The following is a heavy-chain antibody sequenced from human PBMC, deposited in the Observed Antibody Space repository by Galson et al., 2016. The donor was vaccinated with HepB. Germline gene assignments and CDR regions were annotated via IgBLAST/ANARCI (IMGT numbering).Heavy chain of an antibody. V-gene: IGHV3-48*02. CDR3: VRAEDYYYGSGGYYPHHFDS. J-gene: IGHJ4*02. D-gene: IGHD3-22*01. Sequence: SLRLSCATSGFKFTPYSINWVRQAPGKGLEWVSYMSSDGSTTYYADSVKGRFTISRDTAWNSVSLQMNSLRDEDTAIYYCVRAEDYYYGSGGYYPHHFDSWGQGTPVTVSS. CDR2: MSSDGSTT. CDR1: GFKFTPYS.